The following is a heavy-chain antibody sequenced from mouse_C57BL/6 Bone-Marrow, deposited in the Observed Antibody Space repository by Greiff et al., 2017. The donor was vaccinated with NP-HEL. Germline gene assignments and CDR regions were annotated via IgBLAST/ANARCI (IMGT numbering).Heavy chain of an antibody. CDR1: GFTFSSYA. J-gene: IGHJ4*01. V-gene: IGHV5-4*01. D-gene: IGHD2-3*01. Sequence: EVKLVESGGGLVKPGGSLKLSCAASGFTFSSYAMSWVRQTPEKRLEWVATISDGGSYTYYPDNVKGRFTISRDNAKNNLYLQMGHLKSEDTAMYYCARDEDGYSYAMDYWGQGTSVTVSS. CDR2: ISDGGSYT. CDR3: ARDEDGYSYAMDY.